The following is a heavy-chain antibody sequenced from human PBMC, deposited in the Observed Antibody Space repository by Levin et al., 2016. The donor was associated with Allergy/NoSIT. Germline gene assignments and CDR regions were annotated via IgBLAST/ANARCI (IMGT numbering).Heavy chain of an antibody. V-gene: IGHV1-69*08. D-gene: IGHD3-9*01. J-gene: IGHJ6*02. CDR2: IIPALETV. CDR1: GGTFNDYT. Sequence: SVKVSCKASGGTFNDYTISWVRQAPEQGLEWMGRIIPALETVNYAPRFQGRVTMTADKSTNTVYLELSSLRSEDTAVYYCAREGLGVLTPTDVWGPGTRVTVS. CDR3: AREGLGVLTPTDV.